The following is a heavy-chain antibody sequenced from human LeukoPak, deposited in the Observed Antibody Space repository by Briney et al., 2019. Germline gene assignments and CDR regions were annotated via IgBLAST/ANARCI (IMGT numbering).Heavy chain of an antibody. CDR3: ATYRGANWFDP. CDR2: IKQDGSDK. D-gene: IGHD1-26*01. CDR1: GFTLSSYW. J-gene: IGHJ5*02. Sequence: GGSLRLSCAASGFTLSSYWMSWVRQAPGKGLEWVATIKQDGSDKYYVDSVRGRFTISRDTAKDSLYLQMKSLRAEDTAVYYCATYRGANWFDPWGQGTLVTVSS. V-gene: IGHV3-7*01.